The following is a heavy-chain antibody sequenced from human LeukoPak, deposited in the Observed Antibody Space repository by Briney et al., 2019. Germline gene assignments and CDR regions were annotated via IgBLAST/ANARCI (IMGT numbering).Heavy chain of an antibody. CDR1: GGSISSYY. J-gene: IGHJ4*02. D-gene: IGHD6-13*01. CDR2: IYYSGST. CDR3: ARSHLGDGSSWWRRLFDY. V-gene: IGHV4-59*01. Sequence: SETLSLTCTVSGGSISSYYWSWIRQPPGKGLEWIGYIYYSGSTNYNPSLKSRVTISVDTSKNQFSLKLSSVTAADTAVYYCARSHLGDGSSWWRRLFDYWGQGTLVTVSS.